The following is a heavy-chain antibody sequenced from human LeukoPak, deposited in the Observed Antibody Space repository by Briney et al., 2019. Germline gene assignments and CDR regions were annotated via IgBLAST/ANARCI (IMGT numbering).Heavy chain of an antibody. CDR1: GYSFTSYW. Sequence: GESLKISCKAFGYSFTSYWIAWVRQMPGKGLEWMGIIDPRDSDTRYSPSFQGQVTFSVDKSISTAYLQWSSLKASDTAMYYCARPLSSGHSSGYLSFWGQGTLVTVSS. J-gene: IGHJ4*02. D-gene: IGHD6-19*01. V-gene: IGHV5-51*01. CDR2: IDPRDSDT. CDR3: ARPLSSGHSSGYLSF.